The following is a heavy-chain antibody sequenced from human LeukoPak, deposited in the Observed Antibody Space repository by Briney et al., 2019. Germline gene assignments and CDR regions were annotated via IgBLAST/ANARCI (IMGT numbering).Heavy chain of an antibody. D-gene: IGHD3-3*01. CDR3: ARVGITIFGVVIQTYYYYYMDV. J-gene: IGHJ6*03. CDR2: INWNGGST. CDR1: GFTFDDYG. Sequence: RPGGSLRLSCAASGFTFDDYGMSWVRQAPGKGLEWVSGINWNGGSTGYADSVKGRFTISRDNAKNSLYLQMNSLRAEDTALYYCARVGITIFGVVIQTYYYYYMDVWGKGTTVTVSS. V-gene: IGHV3-20*04.